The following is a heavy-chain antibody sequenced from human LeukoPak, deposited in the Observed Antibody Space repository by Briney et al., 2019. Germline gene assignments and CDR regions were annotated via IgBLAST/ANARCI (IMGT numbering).Heavy chain of an antibody. Sequence: SSETLSLTCTVSGGSISSYYWSWIRQPAGKGLEWIGRIYTSGSTNYNPSPKSRVTMSVDTSKNQFSLKLSSVTAADTAVYYCARDRYYYGSGSYVFDYWGQGTLVTVSS. CDR2: IYTSGST. J-gene: IGHJ4*02. D-gene: IGHD3-10*01. CDR3: ARDRYYYGSGSYVFDY. CDR1: GGSISSYY. V-gene: IGHV4-4*07.